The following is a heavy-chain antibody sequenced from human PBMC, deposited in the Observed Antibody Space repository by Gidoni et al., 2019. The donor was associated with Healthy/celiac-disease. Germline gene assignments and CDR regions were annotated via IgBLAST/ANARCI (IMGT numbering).Heavy chain of an antibody. CDR3: ARDSRDYVWGSFSY. V-gene: IGHV3-53*01. D-gene: IGHD3-16*01. CDR2: IYSGGST. J-gene: IGHJ4*02. CDR1: GFTVSSNY. Sequence: EVQLVESGGGLIQPGGSLRLSSAASGFTVSSNYMSWVRPAPGKGLEWASVIYSGGSTYYADSVKGRFTISRDNSKNTLYLQMNSLRAEDTAVYYCARDSRDYVWGSFSYWGQGTLVTVSS.